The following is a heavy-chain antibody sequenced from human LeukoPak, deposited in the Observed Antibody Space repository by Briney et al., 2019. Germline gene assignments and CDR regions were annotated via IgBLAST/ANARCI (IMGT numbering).Heavy chain of an antibody. Sequence: ASVKVSCKASGYTFTGYYMHWVRQAPGQGLEWMGWINPNSGGTNYAQKFQGRVTMTRDTSISTAYMELSRLRSDDTAVYYCARDTTGTTGARSSDYWGQGTLVTVFS. D-gene: IGHD1-1*01. CDR3: ARDTTGTTGARSSDY. CDR1: GYTFTGYY. J-gene: IGHJ4*02. V-gene: IGHV1-2*02. CDR2: INPNSGGT.